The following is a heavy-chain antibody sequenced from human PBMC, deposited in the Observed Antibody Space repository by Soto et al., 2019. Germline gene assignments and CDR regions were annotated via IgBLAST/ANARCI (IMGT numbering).Heavy chain of an antibody. Sequence: ASVKVSCKASGGTFSSYAISWVRQAPGQGLEWMGGIIPIFGTANYAQKFQGRVTITADESTSTAYMELSSLRSEDTAVYYCARFIPGAVADAYFDYWGQGTLVTVSS. J-gene: IGHJ4*02. CDR3: ARFIPGAVADAYFDY. V-gene: IGHV1-69*13. CDR1: GGTFSSYA. D-gene: IGHD6-19*01. CDR2: IIPIFGTA.